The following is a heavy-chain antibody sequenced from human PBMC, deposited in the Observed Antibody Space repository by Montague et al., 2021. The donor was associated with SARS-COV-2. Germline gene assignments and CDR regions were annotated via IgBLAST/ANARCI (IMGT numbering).Heavy chain of an antibody. V-gene: IGHV2-70*01. CDR2: IDWDDDK. Sequence: PALVKPTQTLTLTCTFSGFSPSTSGMCVSWIRQPPGKALEWLTLIDWDDDKYYSTSLKTRLTISKDTSKNQVVLTMTNMGPVDTATYYCARSYGTAVVTRAFDYWGQGTLVTVSS. D-gene: IGHD4-23*01. J-gene: IGHJ4*02. CDR1: GFSPSTSGMC. CDR3: ARSYGTAVVTRAFDY.